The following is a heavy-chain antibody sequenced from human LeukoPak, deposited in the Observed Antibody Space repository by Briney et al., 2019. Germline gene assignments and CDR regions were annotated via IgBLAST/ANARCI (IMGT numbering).Heavy chain of an antibody. V-gene: IGHV4-4*07. J-gene: IGHJ3*02. D-gene: IGHD5-18*01. Sequence: TSETLSLTCTFSGGSISSYYWSWIRQPAGKGLEWIGRIYTSGSTNYNPSLKGRVTMSVDTSKNQFSLKLSSVTAADTAVYYCARNTRGYSYGQRGSDAFDIWGQGTMVTVSS. CDR3: ARNTRGYSYGQRGSDAFDI. CDR2: IYTSGST. CDR1: GGSISSYY.